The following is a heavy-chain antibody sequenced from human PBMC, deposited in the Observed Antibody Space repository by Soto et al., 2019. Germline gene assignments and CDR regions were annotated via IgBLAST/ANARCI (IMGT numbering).Heavy chain of an antibody. CDR1: GGSITDYY. D-gene: IGHD3-16*01. Sequence: PSETLSLTCTVSGGSITDYYWSWIRQPPGKALEWIGYGYHSVSIHYNPSLKTRVTISVDTSENQFSLRLSSVTAADTAAYYCARAFAGFGAYWYFDLWGRGTLVTVSS. J-gene: IGHJ2*01. V-gene: IGHV4-59*01. CDR2: GYHSVSI. CDR3: ARAFAGFGAYWYFDL.